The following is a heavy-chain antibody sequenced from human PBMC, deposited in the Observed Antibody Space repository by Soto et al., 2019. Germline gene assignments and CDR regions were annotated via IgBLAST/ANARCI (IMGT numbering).Heavy chain of an antibody. J-gene: IGHJ6*03. D-gene: IGHD3-16*01. CDR1: GFTFSSYA. CDR2: ISGSGGST. Sequence: GGSLRLSCAASGFTFSSYAMSWVRQAPGKGLEWVSAISGSGGSTYYADSVKGRFTISRDNSKNTLYLQMNSLRAEDTAVYYCAKTEGGRPYYYYYMDVWGKGTTVTVSS. V-gene: IGHV3-23*01. CDR3: AKTEGGRPYYYYYMDV.